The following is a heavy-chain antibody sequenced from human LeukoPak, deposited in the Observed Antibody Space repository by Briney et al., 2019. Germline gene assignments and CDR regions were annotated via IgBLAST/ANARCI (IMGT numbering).Heavy chain of an antibody. J-gene: IGHJ4*02. V-gene: IGHV1-69*13. D-gene: IGHD2-2*01. Sequence: GASVKVSCKASGGTFSSYAISWVRQAPGQGLEWMGGIIPIFGTANYAQKFQGRVTITADESTSTAYMELSSLRSEDTAVYYCARDGIVVVPAAMFYWGQGTQVTVSS. CDR3: ARDGIVVVPAAMFY. CDR1: GGTFSSYA. CDR2: IIPIFGTA.